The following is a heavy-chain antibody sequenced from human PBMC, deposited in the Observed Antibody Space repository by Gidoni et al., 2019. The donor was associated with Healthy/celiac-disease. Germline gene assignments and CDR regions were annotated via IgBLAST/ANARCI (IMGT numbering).Heavy chain of an antibody. Sequence: EVHLVQPGEEAKKPGEPRKIPCKGSGSSFTRYWIGRARQMPGKGLEWMGIIYPGDSDTRYSPAFQGQVTISADKSISTAYLQWSSLKASDTAMYYCARRGYCSSTSCYRDYYYGMDVWGQGTTVTVSS. J-gene: IGHJ6*02. D-gene: IGHD2-2*01. CDR2: IYPGDSDT. CDR1: GSSFTRYW. V-gene: IGHV5-51*01. CDR3: ARRGYCSSTSCYRDYYYGMDV.